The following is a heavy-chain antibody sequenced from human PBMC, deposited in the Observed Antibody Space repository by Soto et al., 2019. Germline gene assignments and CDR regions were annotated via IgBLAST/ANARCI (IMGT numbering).Heavy chain of an antibody. CDR3: ARSTVTRHLPD. CDR1: GFTFSNYW. V-gene: IGHV3-74*01. CDR2: INNDGSST. J-gene: IGHJ4*02. D-gene: IGHD4-17*01. Sequence: EVQLVESGGGLVQPGGSLRLSCAASGFTFSNYWMHWVRQAPGKGLVWVSRINNDGSSTSHADSVKGRFAISRDNAKNTLHLQMNSLRAEDSAVYYCARSTVTRHLPDWGLGTLVTVSS.